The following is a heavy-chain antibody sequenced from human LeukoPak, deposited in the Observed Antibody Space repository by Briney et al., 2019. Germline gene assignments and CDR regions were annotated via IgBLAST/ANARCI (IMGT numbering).Heavy chain of an antibody. Sequence: SETLSLTCAVSGASISNGGDSWSWIRQPPGKGLEWIGYICHSGSTHYNPSLKGRVTISVDRSKNQFSLKLSSVTATDTAVYYCARGQNPNSFTLYYFDYWGQGTLVTVSS. J-gene: IGHJ4*02. CDR2: ICHSGST. CDR3: ARGQNPNSFTLYYFDY. CDR1: GASISNGGDS. V-gene: IGHV4-30-2*01. D-gene: IGHD3-16*01.